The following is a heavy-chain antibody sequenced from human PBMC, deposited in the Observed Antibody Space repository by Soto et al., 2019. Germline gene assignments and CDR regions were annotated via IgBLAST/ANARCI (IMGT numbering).Heavy chain of an antibody. D-gene: IGHD5-12*01. CDR1: GYSISSGYY. J-gene: IGHJ6*02. CDR2: IYHSGST. CDR3: ARCDIVATSGMDV. Sequence: SETLSLTCAVSGYSISSGYYWGWIRQPPGKGLEWIGSIYHSGSTNYNPSLKSRVTISVDTSKNQFSLKLSSVTAADTAVYYCARCDIVATSGMDVWGQGTTVTVSS. V-gene: IGHV4-38-2*01.